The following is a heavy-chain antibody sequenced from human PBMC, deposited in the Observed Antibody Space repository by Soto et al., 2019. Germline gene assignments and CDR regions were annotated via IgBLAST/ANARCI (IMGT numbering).Heavy chain of an antibody. J-gene: IGHJ6*02. CDR1: GYSFTSYW. D-gene: IGHD5-18*01. CDR2: IYPGDSDT. CDR3: ASPLYSYYEGDYYYGMDV. Sequence: PVESLKISCKGSGYSFTSYWIGWVRQMPVKVLEWMGIIYPGDSDTRYSPPFQGQVTISADKSISTAYLQWSSLKASDTAMYYCASPLYSYYEGDYYYGMDVWGQGTTVTVSS. V-gene: IGHV5-51*01.